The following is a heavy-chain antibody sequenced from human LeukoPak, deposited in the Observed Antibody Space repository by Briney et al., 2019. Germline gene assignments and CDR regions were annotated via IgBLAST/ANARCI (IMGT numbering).Heavy chain of an antibody. V-gene: IGHV4-39*07. J-gene: IGHJ4*02. D-gene: IGHD3-10*01. CDR2: INHSGST. CDR1: GGSISSSSYY. CDR3: ARMYYYGSGSYGFDY. Sequence: SETLSLTCTVSGGSISSSSYYWSWIRQPPGKGLEWIGEINHSGSTNYNPSLKSRVTISVDTSKNQFSLKLSSVTAADTAVYYCARMYYYGSGSYGFDYWGQGTLVTVSS.